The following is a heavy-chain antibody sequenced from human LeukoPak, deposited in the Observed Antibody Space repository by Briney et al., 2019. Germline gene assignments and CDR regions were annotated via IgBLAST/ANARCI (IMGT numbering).Heavy chain of an antibody. CDR2: IKSKTDGGTT. CDR3: TAGPLRYCSSTSCYTRDDAFDI. V-gene: IGHV3-15*01. D-gene: IGHD2-2*02. Sequence: GGSLRLSCAASGFTFSNAWMSWVRQAPGKGPEWVGRIKSKTDGGTTDYAAPVKGRFTISRDDSKNTLYLQMNSLKTEDTAVYYCTAGPLRYCSSTSCYTRDDAFDIWGQGTMVTVSS. J-gene: IGHJ3*02. CDR1: GFTFSNAW.